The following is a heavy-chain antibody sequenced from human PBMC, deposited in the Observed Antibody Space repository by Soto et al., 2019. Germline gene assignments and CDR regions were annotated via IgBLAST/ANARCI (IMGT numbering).Heavy chain of an antibody. V-gene: IGHV4-30-4*01. CDR3: ASVNYYDSSGYYLFDY. Sequence: SETLSLTCTVSGGSISSGDYYLSWIRPPPGKGLEWIGYIYYSGSTYYNPSLKSRVTISVDTSKNQFSLKLSSVTAADTAVYYCASVNYYDSSGYYLFDYWGQGTLVTVSS. CDR1: GGSISSGDYY. CDR2: IYYSGST. J-gene: IGHJ4*02. D-gene: IGHD3-22*01.